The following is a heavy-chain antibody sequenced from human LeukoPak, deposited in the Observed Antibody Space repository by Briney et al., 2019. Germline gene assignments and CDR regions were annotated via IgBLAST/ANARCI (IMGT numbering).Heavy chain of an antibody. CDR2: LTGSGGGT. CDR3: AREYGSGSYYYDY. D-gene: IGHD3-10*01. Sequence: PGGSLGLSCAASGFTFSSYAMTWVRQAPGKGLEWVSALTGSGGGTHYADSVEGRFTISRDNSKNTLYLQMNSLRAEDTAVYFCAREYGSGSYYYDYWGQGTLVTVSS. V-gene: IGHV3-23*01. CDR1: GFTFSSYA. J-gene: IGHJ4*02.